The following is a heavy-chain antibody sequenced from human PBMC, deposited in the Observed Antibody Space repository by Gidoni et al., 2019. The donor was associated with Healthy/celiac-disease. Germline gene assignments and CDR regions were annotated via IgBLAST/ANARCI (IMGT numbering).Heavy chain of an antibody. D-gene: IGHD3-9*01. V-gene: IGHV4-34*01. CDR1: GGSFSGYY. J-gene: IGHJ4*02. Sequence: QVQLQQWGAGLLKPSETLSLTCAGYGGSFSGYYWSWIRQPPGKGLEWIGEINHSGRTNYNPSLKSRVTISVDTSKNQFSLKLSSVTAADTAVYYCARLDGPLYYFDYWGQGTLVTVSS. CDR2: INHSGRT. CDR3: ARLDGPLYYFDY.